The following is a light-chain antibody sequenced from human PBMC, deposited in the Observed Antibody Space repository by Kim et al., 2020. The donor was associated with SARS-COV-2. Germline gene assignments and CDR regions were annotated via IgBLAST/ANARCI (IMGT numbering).Light chain of an antibody. CDR2: AAS. J-gene: IGKJ2*01. CDR1: QGISSY. V-gene: IGKV1-8*01. Sequence: AIRMTQSPSSFSASTGDRVTITCRASQGISSYLAWYQQKPGKAPKLLIYAASTLQSGVPSRFSVSGSGTDFTLTISCLQSEDFATYYCQQYYSYSPYTFGQGTKLEI. CDR3: QQYYSYSPYT.